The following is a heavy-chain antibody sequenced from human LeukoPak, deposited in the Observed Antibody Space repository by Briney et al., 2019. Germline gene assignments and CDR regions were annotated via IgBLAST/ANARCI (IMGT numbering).Heavy chain of an antibody. CDR3: ARDRLYSSSSEDY. D-gene: IGHD6-6*01. Sequence: GGSLRLSCAASGFTVSSIYMSWVRQAPGKGLEWVSVIYSGGSPYYADSVQGRFTISRDNSRNTLYLQMNSLRAEDTAVYYCARDRLYSSSSEDYWGQGILVTVSS. V-gene: IGHV3-53*01. CDR1: GFTVSSIY. J-gene: IGHJ4*02. CDR2: IYSGGSP.